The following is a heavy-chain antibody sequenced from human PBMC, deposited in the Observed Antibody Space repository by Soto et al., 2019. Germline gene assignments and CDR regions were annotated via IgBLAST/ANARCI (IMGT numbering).Heavy chain of an antibody. J-gene: IGHJ4*02. CDR1: GFTFSSYG. V-gene: IGHV3-30*18. CDR2: ITYDGSNK. CDR3: AKWSGYSYGCDY. Sequence: GSLRLSCAASGFTFSSYGMHGVGQGPGKGLEWVAVITYDGSNKYYADSVKGRFTISRDNSKNTLYLQMNSLRAEDTAVYYCAKWSGYSYGCDYWGQGTLVTVSS. D-gene: IGHD5-18*01.